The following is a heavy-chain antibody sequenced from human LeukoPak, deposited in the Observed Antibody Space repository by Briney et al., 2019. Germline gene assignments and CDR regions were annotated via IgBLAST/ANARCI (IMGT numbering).Heavy chain of an antibody. CDR2: IWYDGSNK. J-gene: IGHJ4*02. D-gene: IGHD1-14*01. CDR1: GFTFSSYG. V-gene: IGHV3-33*01. CDR3: ARGRTDRAFDY. Sequence: PGRSLRLSCAASGFTFSSYGMHWVRQAPGKGLEWVAVIWYDGSNKYYADSVKGRFTISRDNSKNTLYLQMNSLRAEDTAMYYCARGRTDRAFDYWGQGTLVTVSS.